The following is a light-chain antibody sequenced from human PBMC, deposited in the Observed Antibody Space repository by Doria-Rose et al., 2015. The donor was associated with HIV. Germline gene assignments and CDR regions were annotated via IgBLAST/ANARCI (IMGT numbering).Light chain of an antibody. CDR2: AAS. Sequence: SQGISDSLAWNQQKPGKAPKLLLYAASRLDSGVPSRFSGSGSGTVYTLTISCLQPEDFATYYCQHYYNTPATFGGGTKVDIK. J-gene: IGKJ4*01. V-gene: IGKV1-NL1*01. CDR3: QHYYNTPAT. CDR1: QGISDS.